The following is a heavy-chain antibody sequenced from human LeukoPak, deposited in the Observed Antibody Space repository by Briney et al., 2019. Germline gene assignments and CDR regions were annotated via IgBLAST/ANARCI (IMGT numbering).Heavy chain of an antibody. Sequence: SVTVSCKASGGTFSSYAISWVRQAPGQGLEWMGGIIPIFGTANYAQKFQGRVTITTDESTSTAYMELSSLRSEDTAVYYCARVLGIQLWSVYFDYWGQGTLVTVSS. CDR3: ARVLGIQLWSVYFDY. CDR2: IIPIFGTA. D-gene: IGHD5-18*01. V-gene: IGHV1-69*05. J-gene: IGHJ4*02. CDR1: GGTFSSYA.